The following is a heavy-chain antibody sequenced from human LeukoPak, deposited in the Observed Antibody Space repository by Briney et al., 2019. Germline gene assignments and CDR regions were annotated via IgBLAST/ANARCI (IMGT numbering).Heavy chain of an antibody. V-gene: IGHV3-72*01. CDR3: VRGGLSVGATEGIDC. CDR2: TRNKANSYTT. Sequence: GGSLRLSCAASGFTFSDHCMDWVRQAPGKGRGWVGRTRNKANSYTTEYAASVKGRFTISRDDSKNSLYLQMNSLKTEDTAVYYCVRGGLSVGATEGIDCWGQGTLVTVSS. CDR1: GFTFSDHC. D-gene: IGHD1-26*01. J-gene: IGHJ4*02.